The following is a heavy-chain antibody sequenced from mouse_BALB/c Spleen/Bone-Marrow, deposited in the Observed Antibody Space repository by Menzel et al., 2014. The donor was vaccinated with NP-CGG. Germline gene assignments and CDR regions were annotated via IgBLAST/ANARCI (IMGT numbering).Heavy chain of an antibody. CDR2: INPDSSTI. J-gene: IGHJ1*01. CDR1: GFDFSRYW. Sequence: VQLKQSGGGLVQPGGSLKLSCAASGFDFSRYWMSWVRQAPGKGLEWIGEINPDSSTINYTPSLKDKFIISRDNAKNTLYLQMSKVRSGDTALYYCARLNYYGNLFVWGAGTTVTVSS. D-gene: IGHD1-1*01. CDR3: ARLNYYGNLFV. V-gene: IGHV4-1*02.